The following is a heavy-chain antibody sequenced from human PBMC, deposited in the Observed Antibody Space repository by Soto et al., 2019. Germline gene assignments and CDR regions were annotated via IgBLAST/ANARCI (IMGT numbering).Heavy chain of an antibody. V-gene: IGHV3-21*01. Sequence: GGSLRLSCAASGFTFSSYSMNWVRQAPGKGLEWVSSISSSSSYIYYADSVKGRFTISRDNAKDSLYLQMNSLRAEDTAVYYCARDRGLDIVLMVYAHYYYGMDVWGQGTTVTVSS. D-gene: IGHD2-8*01. J-gene: IGHJ6*02. CDR2: ISSSSSYI. CDR3: ARDRGLDIVLMVYAHYYYGMDV. CDR1: GFTFSSYS.